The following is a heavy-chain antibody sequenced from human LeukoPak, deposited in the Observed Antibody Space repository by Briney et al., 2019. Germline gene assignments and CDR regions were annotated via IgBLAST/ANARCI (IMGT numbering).Heavy chain of an antibody. D-gene: IGHD1-26*01. CDR3: ARDRLKSGSYYFDY. Sequence: GGSLRLSCAASAFTFSDYSMNWVRQAPGKGLEWVSYISGRSSTIYYADSVKGRYTISRDNAKSSMYLQMNSLRAEDTAVYYCARDRLKSGSYYFDYWGQGTLVTVSS. J-gene: IGHJ4*02. CDR1: AFTFSDYS. CDR2: ISGRSSTI. V-gene: IGHV3-48*01.